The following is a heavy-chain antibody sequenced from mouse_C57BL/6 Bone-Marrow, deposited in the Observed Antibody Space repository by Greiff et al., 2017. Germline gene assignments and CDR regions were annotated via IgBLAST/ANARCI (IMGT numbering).Heavy chain of an antibody. CDR3: ARRLGHWYFDV. J-gene: IGHJ1*03. CDR2: IYPGGGYT. D-gene: IGHD4-1*01. Sequence: VMLVESGAELVRPGTSVKMSCKASGYTFTNYWIGWAKQRPGHGLEWIGDIYPGGGYTNYNEKFKGKATLTADKSSSTAYMQFSSLTSEDSAIYYCARRLGHWYFDVWGTGTTVTVSS. V-gene: IGHV1-63*01. CDR1: GYTFTNYW.